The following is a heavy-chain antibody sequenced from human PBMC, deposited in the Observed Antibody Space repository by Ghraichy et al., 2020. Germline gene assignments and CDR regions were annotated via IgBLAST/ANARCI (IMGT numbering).Heavy chain of an antibody. CDR3: AIPSLRDPRGWFDP. CDR1: GFTFSSYA. CDR2: ISGSGGST. Sequence: LSLTCAASGFTFSSYAMSWVRQAPGKGLEWVSAISGSGGSTYYADSVKGRFTISRDNSKNTLYLQMNSLRAEDTAVYYCAIPSLRDPRGWFDPWGQGTLVTVSS. J-gene: IGHJ5*02. D-gene: IGHD5-24*01. V-gene: IGHV3-23*01.